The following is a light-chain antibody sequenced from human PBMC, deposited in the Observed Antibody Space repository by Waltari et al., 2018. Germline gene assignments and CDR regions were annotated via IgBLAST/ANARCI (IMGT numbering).Light chain of an antibody. V-gene: IGKV2-30*01. CDR3: MQGTHWPPA. Sequence: DVVMTQSPLSLPVTLGQPASISCRSSQILVYGDGHTSLHWFQQRPGHSPRRLIYKVSSRVSGVPDRFSGSGSGTEFTLKISRVEAEDVGVYYCMQGTHWPPAFGPGTKVDIE. CDR2: KVS. J-gene: IGKJ3*01. CDR1: QILVYGDGHTS.